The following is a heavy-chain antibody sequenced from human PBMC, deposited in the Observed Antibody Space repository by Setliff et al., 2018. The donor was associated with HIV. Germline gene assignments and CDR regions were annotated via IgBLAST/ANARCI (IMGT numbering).Heavy chain of an antibody. CDR2: INIKNGDT. CDR3: ARDAPGNTEAAPDY. V-gene: IGHV1-18*01. J-gene: IGHJ4*02. D-gene: IGHD6-6*01. CDR1: GYIFSTSG. Sequence: ASVKVSCKASGYIFSTSGISWVRQAPGQGLEWMGWINIKNGDTNYEQKLQGRVTMTTDTSTSTAYMELRSLRSDDTAVYYCARDAPGNTEAAPDYWGQGALVTVSS.